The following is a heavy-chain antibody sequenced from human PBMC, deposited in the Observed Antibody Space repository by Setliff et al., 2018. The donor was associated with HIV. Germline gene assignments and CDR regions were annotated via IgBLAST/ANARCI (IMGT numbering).Heavy chain of an antibody. D-gene: IGHD2-15*01. CDR2: IYHSGKT. J-gene: IGHJ4*02. V-gene: IGHV4-38-2*02. Sequence: SETLSLTCTVSGGSISSDYYWNWVRQPPGQGLEWIGSIYHSGKTYSNPSLKSRLTISVDAAKNQFSLKLSSVTTADTAVYYCARATATWLVDNWGQGTLVTVSS. CDR1: GGSISSDYY. CDR3: ARATATWLVDN.